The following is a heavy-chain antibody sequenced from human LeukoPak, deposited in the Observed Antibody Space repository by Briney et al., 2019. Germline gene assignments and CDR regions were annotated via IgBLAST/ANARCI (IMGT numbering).Heavy chain of an antibody. CDR2: ISDSGDIT. Sequence: GGSLRLSCAASGFIFSSYAMSWVRQAPGKGLEWVSGISDSGDITYYADSVKGRFTISRDDSKNTLYVQMNSLRVEDTAVYYCAKDRRGGSYYAATLEIWGQGTMVTVSS. CDR1: GFIFSSYA. CDR3: AKDRRGGSYYAATLEI. D-gene: IGHD1-26*01. V-gene: IGHV3-23*01. J-gene: IGHJ3*02.